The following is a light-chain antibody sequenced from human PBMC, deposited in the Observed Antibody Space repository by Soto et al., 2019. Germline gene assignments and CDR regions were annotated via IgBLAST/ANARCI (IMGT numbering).Light chain of an antibody. V-gene: IGLV2-23*02. CDR1: SSDVGSYNL. CDR3: CSYAGSSTFYV. CDR2: EVS. Sequence: QSVLTKPASVSGSPGESITISCTGTSSDVGSYNLISWYQQYPDKAPKLMIYEVSKRPSGVSNRFSGSKSGNTASLTISGLQAEDEADYYCCSYAGSSTFYVFGSGTKVTVL. J-gene: IGLJ1*01.